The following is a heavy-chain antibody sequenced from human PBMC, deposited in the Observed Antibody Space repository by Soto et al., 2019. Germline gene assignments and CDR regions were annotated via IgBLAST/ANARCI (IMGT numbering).Heavy chain of an antibody. CDR1: GFTFSSYW. V-gene: IGHV3-74*01. D-gene: IGHD2-2*01. J-gene: IGHJ4*02. CDR3: ARIEAVPAATH. CDR2: INSDGSST. Sequence: GGSLRLSCAASGFTFSSYWMHWVRQAPGKGLVWVSRINSDGSSTSYADSVKGRFTISRDNAKNTLYLQMNSLRAEDTAVYYCARIEAVPAATHWGQGTLVTVSS.